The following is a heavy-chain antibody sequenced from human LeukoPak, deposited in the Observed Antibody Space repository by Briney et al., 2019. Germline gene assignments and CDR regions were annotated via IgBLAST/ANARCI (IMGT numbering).Heavy chain of an antibody. Sequence: PGGSLRLSCAASGFTLSSYAMSWVRQAPGMGLEWVSAFSSGGTTYYGESVKGRFTISRDNSKSTLYLQMNSLRADDTAVYYCAKGWYCSGGSCYSGFHFDYWGQGILVAVSS. D-gene: IGHD2-15*01. V-gene: IGHV3-23*01. CDR2: FSSGGTT. CDR3: AKGWYCSGGSCYSGFHFDY. CDR1: GFTLSSYA. J-gene: IGHJ4*02.